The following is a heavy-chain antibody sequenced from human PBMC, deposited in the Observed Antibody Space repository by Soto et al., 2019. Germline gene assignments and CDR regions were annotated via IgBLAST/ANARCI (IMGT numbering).Heavy chain of an antibody. D-gene: IGHD4-17*01. CDR2: IWHDGSKT. J-gene: IGHJ4*02. CDR3: ARDWNGDYAADVVY. V-gene: IGHV3-33*01. CDR1: AFTFSRFG. Sequence: GGSLRLSCAASAFTFSRFGMHWVRQAPGKGLEWVAVIWHDGSKTYYADPVRGRFTISRDNSKNMLYLEMNSLRAEDTAVYYCARDWNGDYAADVVYWGQGTMVTVSS.